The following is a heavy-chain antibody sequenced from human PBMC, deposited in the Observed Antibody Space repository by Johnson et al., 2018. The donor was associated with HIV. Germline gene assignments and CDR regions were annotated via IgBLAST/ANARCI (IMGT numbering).Heavy chain of an antibody. CDR3: ARAFRGGWYDAFDI. CDR1: GFTFSSYW. J-gene: IGHJ3*02. D-gene: IGHD6-19*01. V-gene: IGHV3-7*01. Sequence: VQLVESGGGVVQPGGSLRLSCAASGFTFSSYWMTWVRQAPGKGLEWVANINQAGSEKYSVDSVKGRFTISRHNAKNSLYQQMNSLRAEDTAVYYCARAFRGGWYDAFDIWGQGTMVTVSS. CDR2: INQAGSEK.